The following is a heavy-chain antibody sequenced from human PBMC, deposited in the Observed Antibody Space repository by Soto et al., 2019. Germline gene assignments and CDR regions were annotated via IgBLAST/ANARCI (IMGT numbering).Heavy chain of an antibody. CDR2: VSWNSEIV. J-gene: IGHJ6*02. CDR1: GLTLGAYA. CDR3: AEDRGPCSGNKCSSLYYYYGMDV. V-gene: IGHV3-9*01. Sequence: SLRLSCEASGLTLGAYAMHWVRQAPGKGLGGALGVSWNSEIVGYADSVKGRFTISRDNAKHSLYLEMNSLRTEDTALYYCAEDRGPCSGNKCSSLYYYYGMDVWGQGTTVTV. D-gene: IGHD2-15*01.